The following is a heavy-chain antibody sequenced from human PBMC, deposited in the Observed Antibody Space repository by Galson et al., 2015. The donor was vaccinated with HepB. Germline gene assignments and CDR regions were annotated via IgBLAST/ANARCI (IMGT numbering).Heavy chain of an antibody. CDR1: GYSISGGYY. D-gene: IGHD7-27*01. CDR3: ARDTKAPPSNWGLSDWYFDL. CDR2: IYHSGTT. J-gene: IGHJ2*01. V-gene: IGHV4-38-2*02. Sequence: LSLTCSVSGYSISGGYYWGWIRQPPGKGLEWIGNIYHSGTTSYNPSLKSRLTISRDNAKNSLYLQMNSLRAEDTAVYYCARDTKAPPSNWGLSDWYFDLWGRGTLVTVSS.